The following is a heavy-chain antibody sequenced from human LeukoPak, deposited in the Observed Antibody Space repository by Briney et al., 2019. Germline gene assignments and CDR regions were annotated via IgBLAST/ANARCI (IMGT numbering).Heavy chain of an antibody. CDR2: IYSGGST. Sequence: PGGSLRLTCAASGFTVSSNYMSWARQAPGKGLEWVSVIYSGGSTYYADSVKGRFTISRDNSKNTLYLQLNSLRAEDTAVYYCARDRAQDWYFDLWGRGTLVTVSS. CDR3: ARDRAQDWYFDL. V-gene: IGHV3-53*01. CDR1: GFTVSSNY. J-gene: IGHJ2*01.